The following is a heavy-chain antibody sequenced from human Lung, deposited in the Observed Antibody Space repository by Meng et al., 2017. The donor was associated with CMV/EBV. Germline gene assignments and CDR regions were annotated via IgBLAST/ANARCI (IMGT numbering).Heavy chain of an antibody. Sequence: SETLSLTCTVSGYSISSGYYWGWIRQPPGKGLEWIGSIYHSGSTYYNPSLTSRVTISVDTSKNQFFQKLTSVTAADTAVYYCARDGRYCTSGVCYYDAFDIWGQGTMVTVSS. D-gene: IGHD2-8*01. V-gene: IGHV4-38-2*02. CDR1: GYSISSGYY. CDR2: IYHSGST. CDR3: ARDGRYCTSGVCYYDAFDI. J-gene: IGHJ3*02.